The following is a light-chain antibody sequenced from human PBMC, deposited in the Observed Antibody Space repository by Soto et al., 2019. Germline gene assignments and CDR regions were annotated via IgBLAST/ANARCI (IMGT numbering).Light chain of an antibody. V-gene: IGLV2-14*01. CDR3: SSYTNRNTFV. CDR2: DVS. J-gene: IGLJ1*01. CDR1: SSDVGGHNY. Sequence: QSALTQPASVSGSPGQSITISCTGTSSDVGGHNYVSWYQQHPGKAPKLMIYDVSNRPSGVSNRFSGSKSGNTASLTISGLQAEDEADYYCSSYTNRNTFVFGTGTKVTVL.